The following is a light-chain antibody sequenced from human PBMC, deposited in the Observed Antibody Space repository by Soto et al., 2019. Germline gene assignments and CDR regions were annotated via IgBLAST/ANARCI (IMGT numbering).Light chain of an antibody. J-gene: IGLJ2*01. Sequence: QSVLTQPASVSGSPRQSITISCTGTSSDVGGYNYVSWYQQHPGKAPKLMIYDVSNRPSGVSNRFSGSKSGNTASLTISGLQAEDEADYYCSSYTSSSTKGVFGGGTKLTVL. CDR3: SSYTSSSTKGV. CDR2: DVS. V-gene: IGLV2-14*01. CDR1: SSDVGGYNY.